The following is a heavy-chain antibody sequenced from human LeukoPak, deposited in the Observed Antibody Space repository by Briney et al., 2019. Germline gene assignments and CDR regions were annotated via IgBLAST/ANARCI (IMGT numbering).Heavy chain of an antibody. D-gene: IGHD6-13*01. V-gene: IGHV3-23*01. CDR3: AKDARRVAAAGAVDY. Sequence: GGSLRLSCAASGFTFSSYAMSWVRQAPGQGLEWVSAISGSGGSTYYADSVKGRFTISRDNSKNTLYLQMNSLRSEDTAVYYCAKDARRVAAAGAVDYWGQGTLVTVSS. CDR2: ISGSGGST. CDR1: GFTFSSYA. J-gene: IGHJ4*02.